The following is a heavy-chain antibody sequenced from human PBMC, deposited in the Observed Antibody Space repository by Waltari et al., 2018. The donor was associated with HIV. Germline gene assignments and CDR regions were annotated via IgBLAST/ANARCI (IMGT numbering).Heavy chain of an antibody. CDR3: ARDIVSSHAY. CDR1: GSTFSRYG. D-gene: IGHD3-16*02. Sequence: QLQLVEAGGGVVQPGRSLILSWAVLGSTFSRYGMHWVRQAPGKGLEWVTVISYDGGSKYYADSVKGRFTISRDNSKNTLYLQMNSLRAEDTAVYYCARDIVSSHAYWGQGDLVTVSS. V-gene: IGHV3-30*01. CDR2: ISYDGGSK. J-gene: IGHJ4*02.